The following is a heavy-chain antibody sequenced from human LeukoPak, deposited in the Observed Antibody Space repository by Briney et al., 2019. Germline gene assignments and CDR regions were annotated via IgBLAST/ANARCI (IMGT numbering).Heavy chain of an antibody. CDR3: AKEGRSPQTY. CDR2: IKEDGTET. J-gene: IGHJ4*02. Sequence: GGSLRLSCAASGFMFSSNWMSWVRLAPGKGLEWVANIKEDGTETYYVDSVKGRFTISRDNAKNSLYLQMNSLRVEDTAVYYCAKEGRSPQTYWGQGTLVTVS. D-gene: IGHD1-14*01. CDR1: GFMFSSNW. V-gene: IGHV3-7*03.